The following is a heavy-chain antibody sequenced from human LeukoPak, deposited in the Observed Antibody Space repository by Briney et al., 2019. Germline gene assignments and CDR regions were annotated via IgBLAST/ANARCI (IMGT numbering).Heavy chain of an antibody. D-gene: IGHD2-2*01. Sequence: GGSLRLSCAASGFSVRTKYMAWVRQAPGKGLEWVSLIYASGTTYYSDSVKGRFTISRDNSKNSVYLQMDSLRAEDTAVYYCARVGGVPAAHFDYWGQGTLVTVSS. CDR3: ARVGGVPAAHFDY. J-gene: IGHJ4*02. CDR2: IYASGTT. CDR1: GFSVRTKY. V-gene: IGHV3-53*01.